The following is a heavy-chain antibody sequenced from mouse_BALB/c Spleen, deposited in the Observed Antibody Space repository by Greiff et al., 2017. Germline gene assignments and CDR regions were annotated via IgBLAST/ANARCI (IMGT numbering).Heavy chain of an antibody. V-gene: IGHV3-2*02. CDR3: ARGYGNYGYAMDY. D-gene: IGHD2-1*01. Sequence: EVKLLESGPGLVKTSQSLSLTCPVTGYSITSDYAWNWIRQFPGNKLEWMGYISYSGSTSYNPSLKSRISITRDTSKNQFFLQLNSVTTEDTATYYCARGYGNYGYAMDYWGQGTSVTVSS. CDR1: GYSITSDYA. J-gene: IGHJ4*01. CDR2: ISYSGST.